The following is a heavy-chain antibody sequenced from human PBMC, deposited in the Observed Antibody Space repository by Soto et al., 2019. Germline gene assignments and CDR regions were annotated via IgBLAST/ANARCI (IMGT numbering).Heavy chain of an antibody. Sequence: GGSLRLSCAASGFTFSSYWMSWVRQAPGKGLEWVANIKQDGSEKYYVDSVKGRFTISRDNAKNSLYLQMNSLRAEDTAVYCCARDRVAVAGTDAFDIWGQGTMVTVSS. V-gene: IGHV3-7*01. CDR1: GFTFSSYW. J-gene: IGHJ3*02. CDR3: ARDRVAVAGTDAFDI. D-gene: IGHD6-19*01. CDR2: IKQDGSEK.